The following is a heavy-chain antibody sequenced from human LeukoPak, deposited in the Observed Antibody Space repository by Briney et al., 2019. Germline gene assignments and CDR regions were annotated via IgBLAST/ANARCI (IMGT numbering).Heavy chain of an antibody. D-gene: IGHD3-22*01. CDR2: IFSSGST. Sequence: PSETLSLTCTVSGGSISGYYWSWIRQPPGKGLEWIGCIFSSGSTNYNPSLKTRVTISGHTSVNQFSLKLSSVTAADTAVYYCARHYYDRSDSYSFDYWGQGTLVTVSS. CDR1: GGSISGYY. CDR3: ARHYYDRSDSYSFDY. J-gene: IGHJ4*02. V-gene: IGHV4-59*08.